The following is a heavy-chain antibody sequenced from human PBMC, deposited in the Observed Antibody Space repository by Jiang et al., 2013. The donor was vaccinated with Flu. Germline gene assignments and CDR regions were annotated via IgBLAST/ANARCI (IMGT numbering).Heavy chain of an antibody. J-gene: IGHJ3*02. V-gene: IGHV4-38-2*02. Sequence: GLVKPSETLSLTCTVSGYSISSGYYWGWIRQPPGKGLEWIGSIYHSGSTYYNPSLKSRVTISVDTSKNQFSLKLSSVTAADTAVYYCATGVVDAFDIWGQGTMVTVSS. D-gene: IGHD2-15*01. CDR3: ATGVVDAFDI. CDR1: GYSISSGYY. CDR2: IYHSGST.